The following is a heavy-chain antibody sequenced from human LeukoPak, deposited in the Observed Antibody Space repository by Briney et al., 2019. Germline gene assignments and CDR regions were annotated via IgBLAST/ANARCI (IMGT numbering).Heavy chain of an antibody. CDR2: ISGSGDST. J-gene: IGHJ4*02. CDR1: GFTFSSYA. CDR3: AKGTRYDLGYHDY. Sequence: GGSLRLSCAASGFTFSSYAMSWVRQAPGKGLEWVSAISGSGDSTYYADSVKGRFTISRDNSKNTLYLQMNSLRAEDTAVYYCAKGTRYDLGYHDYWGQGTLVTVSS. D-gene: IGHD3-3*01. V-gene: IGHV3-23*01.